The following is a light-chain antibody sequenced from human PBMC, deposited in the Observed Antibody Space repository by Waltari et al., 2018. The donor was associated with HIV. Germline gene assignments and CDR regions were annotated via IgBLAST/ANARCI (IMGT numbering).Light chain of an antibody. CDR3: QQYNSDPWT. Sequence: DIQMTQSPSTLSASVGDRVTVTCRASQSVNTWFAWYQQSPGKAPKLLISKASSLPSGVPSRFSGSGSGTEFTLTITSLQPDDFAMYYCQQYNSDPWTFGQGTKLDIK. CDR2: KAS. V-gene: IGKV1-5*03. CDR1: QSVNTW. J-gene: IGKJ1*01.